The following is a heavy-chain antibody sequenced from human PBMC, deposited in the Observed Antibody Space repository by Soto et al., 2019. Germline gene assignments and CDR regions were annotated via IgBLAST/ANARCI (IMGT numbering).Heavy chain of an antibody. V-gene: IGHV1-69*13. CDR1: GYTFTSYY. Sequence: SVKVSCKASGYTFTSYYIHWVRQAPGQGLEWMGGIIPIFGTANYAQKFQGRVTITADESTSTAYMELSSLRSEDTAVYYCARGEATVVTPGDYWGQGTLVTVSS. J-gene: IGHJ4*02. D-gene: IGHD4-17*01. CDR2: IIPIFGTA. CDR3: ARGEATVVTPGDY.